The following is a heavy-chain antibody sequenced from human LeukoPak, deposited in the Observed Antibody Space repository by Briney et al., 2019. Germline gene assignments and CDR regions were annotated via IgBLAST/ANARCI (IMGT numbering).Heavy chain of an antibody. J-gene: IGHJ4*02. CDR2: INPNSGGT. CDR1: GYTFTVCY. CDR3: ASIISYGSGNTPGY. D-gene: IGHD3-10*01. V-gene: IGHV1-2*02. Sequence: GASVKVSCTASGYTFTVCYMHWVRQAPGQGHEWMGWINPNSGGTNYAQKFQGRATMTRDTSISTAYMELSRRRSDDTAVYYCASIISYGSGNTPGYWGQGTLVTVSS.